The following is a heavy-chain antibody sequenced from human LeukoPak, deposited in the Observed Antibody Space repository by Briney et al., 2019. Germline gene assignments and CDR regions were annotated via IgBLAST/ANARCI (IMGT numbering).Heavy chain of an antibody. CDR3: ARVARGLHFDY. J-gene: IGHJ4*02. CDR2: IYYTGST. Sequence: KPSETLSLTCTVSGGSISSGNYYWGWIRQPPGKALEWIGSIYYTGSTNYNPSLKSRVTISVDTSKNQFSLKLSSVTAADTAVYYCARVARGLHFDYWGQGTLVTVSS. D-gene: IGHD4-11*01. CDR1: GGSISSGNYY. V-gene: IGHV4-30-4*08.